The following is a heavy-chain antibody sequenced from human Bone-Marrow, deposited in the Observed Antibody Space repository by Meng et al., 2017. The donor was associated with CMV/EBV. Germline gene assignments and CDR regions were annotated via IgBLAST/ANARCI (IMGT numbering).Heavy chain of an antibody. V-gene: IGHV3-74*01. CDR1: GFTFSSYW. J-gene: IGHJ4*02. Sequence: GESLKISCAASGFTFSSYWMHWVRQAPGKGLVWVSRINSDGSSTSYADSVKGRFTISRDNSKNTLYLQMNSLRAEDTAVYYCARSLRDAYFDYWGQGTLVTVSS. CDR3: ARSLRDAYFDY. CDR2: INSDGSST.